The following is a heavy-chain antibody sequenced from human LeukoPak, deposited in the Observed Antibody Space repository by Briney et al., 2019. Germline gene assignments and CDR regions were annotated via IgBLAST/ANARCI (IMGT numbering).Heavy chain of an antibody. CDR3: ARPRIAAAGAFDAFDI. Sequence: ASVKVSCKASGYTFTSYGISWVRQAPGQGLEWMGWISAYNGNTNYAQKLQGRVTMTTDTSTSTAYMELRSLRSDDTAVYYCARPRIAAAGAFDAFDIWGQGTMVTVSS. CDR2: ISAYNGNT. V-gene: IGHV1-18*04. J-gene: IGHJ3*02. D-gene: IGHD6-13*01. CDR1: GYTFTSYG.